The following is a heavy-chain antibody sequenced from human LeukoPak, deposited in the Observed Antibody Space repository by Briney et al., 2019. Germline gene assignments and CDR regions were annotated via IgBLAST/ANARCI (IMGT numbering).Heavy chain of an antibody. J-gene: IGHJ6*02. D-gene: IGHD3-16*01. CDR1: GYTLTELS. CDR2: FDPEDGET. CDR3: ATVGSPLYGMDV. V-gene: IGHV1-24*01. Sequence: ASVKVSCKVSGYTLTELSMHWVRQAPGKGPEWMGGFDPEDGETIYAQKFQGRVTMTEDTSTDTAYMELSSLRSEDTAVYYCATVGSPLYGMDVWGQGTTVTVSS.